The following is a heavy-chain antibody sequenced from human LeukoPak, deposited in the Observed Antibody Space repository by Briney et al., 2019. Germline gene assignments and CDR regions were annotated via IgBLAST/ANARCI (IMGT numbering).Heavy chain of an antibody. D-gene: IGHD2-2*01. J-gene: IGHJ4*02. CDR2: ISGSGGST. Sequence: GGSLRLSCAASGFTFSSYGIHWVRQAPGKGLEWVSAISGSGGSTYYADSVKGRFTISRDNSKNTLYLQMNSLRAEDTAVYYCAKARSDYSAAYWGQGTLVTVSS. CDR1: GFTFSSYG. CDR3: AKARSDYSAAY. V-gene: IGHV3-23*01.